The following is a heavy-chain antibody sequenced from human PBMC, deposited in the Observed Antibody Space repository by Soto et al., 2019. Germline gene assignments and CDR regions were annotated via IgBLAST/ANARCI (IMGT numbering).Heavy chain of an antibody. CDR2: AYYRSKWYN. CDR3: ARSAARRVDY. J-gene: IGHJ4*02. CDR1: GDSVSSDSAA. Sequence: SQTLSLTCVISGDSVSSDSAAWNWIRQSPSRGLEWLGRAYYRSKWYNNYAVSVKSRITINPDTSKNQFSLQLNSVTPEDTAVYYCARSAARRVDYWGQGTLVTVSS. V-gene: IGHV6-1*01. D-gene: IGHD2-15*01.